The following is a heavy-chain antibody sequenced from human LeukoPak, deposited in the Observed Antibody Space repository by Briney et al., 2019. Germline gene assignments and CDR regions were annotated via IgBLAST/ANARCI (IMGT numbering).Heavy chain of an antibody. Sequence: ASVKVSCKASGYSFTRYYMHWVRQAPGQGLEWMGWINPNSGGTNYAQKFQGRVTMTRDTSISTAYLELSRLRSDDTAVYYCARETETQSAEYFQHWGQGTLVTVSS. D-gene: IGHD1-14*01. V-gene: IGHV1-2*02. CDR2: INPNSGGT. CDR3: ARETETQSAEYFQH. CDR1: GYSFTRYY. J-gene: IGHJ1*01.